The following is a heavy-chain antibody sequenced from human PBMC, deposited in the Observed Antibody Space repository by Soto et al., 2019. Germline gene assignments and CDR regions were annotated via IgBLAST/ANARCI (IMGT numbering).Heavy chain of an antibody. CDR3: ARSRAYGSGSYSLNWFDP. J-gene: IGHJ5*02. Sequence: GGSPKNSRKGSGFSLTHYWIGWGRQMPRKSLEWMGIIYPGDSDTRYSPSFQGQVTISADKSISTAYLQWSSLKASDTAMYYCARSRAYGSGSYSLNWFDPWGQGTLVTVS. CDR2: IYPGDSDT. CDR1: GFSLTHYW. D-gene: IGHD3-10*01. V-gene: IGHV5-51*01.